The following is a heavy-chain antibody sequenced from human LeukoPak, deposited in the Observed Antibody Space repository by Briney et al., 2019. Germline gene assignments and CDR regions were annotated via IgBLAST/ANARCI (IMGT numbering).Heavy chain of an antibody. CDR3: ARGPSIAARYDAFDI. D-gene: IGHD6-6*01. CDR2: LSSSGNTI. V-gene: IGHV3-48*03. CDR1: EFTFTSYE. J-gene: IGHJ3*02. Sequence: GGSLRFSCAASEFTFTSYELNWVRQAPGKGLEWVSYLSSSGNTISYADSVKGRFTISRDNAKNSLYLQVISLRAEDTAVYYCARGPSIAARYDAFDIWGQGTMVTVSS.